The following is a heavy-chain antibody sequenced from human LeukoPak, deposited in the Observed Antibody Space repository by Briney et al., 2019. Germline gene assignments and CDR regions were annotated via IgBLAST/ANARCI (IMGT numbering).Heavy chain of an antibody. J-gene: IGHJ4*02. CDR3: ARVSYFDWLPEI. CDR1: GFTFSSYS. V-gene: IGHV3-21*01. CDR2: ISSSSSYI. Sequence: GGSLRLSCAASGFTFSSYSMNWVRQAPGKGLEWVSSISSSSSYIYYADSVKGRFTISRNNAKNSLYLQMNSLRAEDTAVYYCARVSYFDWLPEIWGQGTLVTVSS. D-gene: IGHD3-9*01.